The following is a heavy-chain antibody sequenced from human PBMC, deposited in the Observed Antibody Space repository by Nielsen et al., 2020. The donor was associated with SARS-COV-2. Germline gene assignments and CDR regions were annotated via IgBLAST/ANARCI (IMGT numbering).Heavy chain of an antibody. J-gene: IGHJ6*02. V-gene: IGHV3-23*01. CDR1: GFTFSSYA. D-gene: IGHD2-15*01. CDR3: AKGRYCGGGSCSMGYYYYYGMDV. Sequence: GESLKISCAASGFTFSSYAMSWVRQAPGKGLEWVSAISGSGGSTHYADSVKGRFTISRDNSKNTLYLQMNSLRAEDTAVYYCAKGRYCGGGSCSMGYYYYYGMDVWGQGTTVTVSS. CDR2: ISGSGGST.